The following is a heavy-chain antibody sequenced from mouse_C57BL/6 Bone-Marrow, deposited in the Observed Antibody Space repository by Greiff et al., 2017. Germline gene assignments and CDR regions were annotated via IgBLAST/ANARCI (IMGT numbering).Heavy chain of an antibody. CDR2: INPNYGTT. J-gene: IGHJ4*01. CDR3: ARPIWYGSSPYYAMDY. V-gene: IGHV1-39*01. D-gene: IGHD1-1*01. Sequence: EVHLVESGPELVKPGASVKISCKASGYSFTDYNMNWVKQSNGKSLEWIGVINPNYGTTSYNQKFKGKATLTVDQSSSTAYMQLNSLTSEDSAVYYCARPIWYGSSPYYAMDYWGQGTSGTVSS. CDR1: GYSFTDYN.